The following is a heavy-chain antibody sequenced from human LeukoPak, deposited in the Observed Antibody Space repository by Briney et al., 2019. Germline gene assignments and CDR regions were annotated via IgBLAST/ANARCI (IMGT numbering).Heavy chain of an antibody. CDR3: ARESYSNYYYYGMDV. V-gene: IGHV4-59*01. J-gene: IGHJ6*02. CDR2: IYYSGST. CDR1: GGSISSYY. D-gene: IGHD2-15*01. Sequence: SETLSLTCTVSGGSISSYYWSGIRQPPGKGLEWIGYIYYSGSTNYNPSLKSRVTISVDTSKNQFSLKLSSVTAADTAVYYCARESYSNYYYYGMDVWGQGTTVTVSS.